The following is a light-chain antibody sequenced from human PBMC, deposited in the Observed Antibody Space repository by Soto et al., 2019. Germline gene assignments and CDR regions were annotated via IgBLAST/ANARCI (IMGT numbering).Light chain of an antibody. Sequence: QSALTQPASVSGSPGQSITISCTGTSSDVGGYNYVSWYQQHPGKAPKLMIYEVSNRPSGVSNRFSGSKSGNTASLTISGLQAEGEAYYYCSSYTSSSTVVFGGGTKVTVL. CDR3: SSYTSSSTVV. CDR2: EVS. CDR1: SSDVGGYNY. J-gene: IGLJ3*02. V-gene: IGLV2-14*01.